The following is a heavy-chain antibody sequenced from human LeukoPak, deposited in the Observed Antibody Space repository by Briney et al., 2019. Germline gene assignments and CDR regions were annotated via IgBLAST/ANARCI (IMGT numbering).Heavy chain of an antibody. Sequence: GASVKVSCKASGGTFSSYAISWVRQAPGQGLEWMGGIIPIFGTANYAQKSQGRVTITTDESTSTAYMELSSLRSEDTAVYYCAVDIYPDIVVVPAAMRFDYWGQGTLVTVSS. CDR1: GGTFSSYA. CDR2: IIPIFGTA. D-gene: IGHD2-2*01. J-gene: IGHJ4*02. V-gene: IGHV1-69*05. CDR3: AVDIYPDIVVVPAAMRFDY.